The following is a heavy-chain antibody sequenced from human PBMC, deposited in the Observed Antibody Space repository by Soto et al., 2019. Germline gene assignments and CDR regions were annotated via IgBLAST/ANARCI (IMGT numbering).Heavy chain of an antibody. CDR3: ARDPWTYGNFDY. D-gene: IGHD1-1*01. Sequence: EVQLVESGGGLVQPGGSLRLSCAASGFTFSSYSMNWVRPAPGKGLGWVSYISSSSSTIYYADYVKGRFTSSRDNATNSLYLQMNSLRDEDTAVYYCARDPWTYGNFDYWGQGTLVTVSS. CDR2: ISSSSSTI. CDR1: GFTFSSYS. V-gene: IGHV3-48*02. J-gene: IGHJ4*02.